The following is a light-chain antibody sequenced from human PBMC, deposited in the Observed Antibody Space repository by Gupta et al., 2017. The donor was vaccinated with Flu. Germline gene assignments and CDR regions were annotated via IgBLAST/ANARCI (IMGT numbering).Light chain of an antibody. Sequence: DIQMTQPPSSLSAFARDTVNITCRAAQSIDNFLNWYQRRPGKAPKLLVYTASNLQSGVPSRFSGSRSGIDFTLTISSLQPEDSATYYCQQSYITPPTFGGGTKVEI. V-gene: IGKV1-39*01. CDR3: QQSYITPPT. CDR2: TAS. CDR1: QSIDNF. J-gene: IGKJ4*01.